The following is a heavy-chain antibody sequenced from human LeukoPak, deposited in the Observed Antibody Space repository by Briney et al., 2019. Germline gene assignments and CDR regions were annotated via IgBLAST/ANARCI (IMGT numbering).Heavy chain of an antibody. V-gene: IGHV3-33*01. CDR1: GFAFNHYG. CDR3: ARDAQRGFDYSNSLQY. Sequence: GSLRLSCAATGFAFNHYGMHWVRQAPGKGLEWVAVIWSDGTNTYYTDSVKGRFTISRVDSEKTVYLQMKSLRPEDTGVYYCARDAQRGFDYSNSLQYWGQGTPVTVST. D-gene: IGHD4-11*01. J-gene: IGHJ4*02. CDR2: IWSDGTNT.